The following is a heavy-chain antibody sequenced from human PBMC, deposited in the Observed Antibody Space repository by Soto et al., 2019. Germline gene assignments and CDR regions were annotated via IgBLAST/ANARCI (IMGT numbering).Heavy chain of an antibody. V-gene: IGHV4-34*01. Sequence: SETLSLTCAVYGGSFSGYYWSWIRQPPGKGLEWIGEFNHSGSTNYNPSLKSRVTISVDTSKNRFSLKRSSVTAADTAVYYCARGRYCSGGSCYSYFDYWGQGTLVTVSS. CDR3: ARGRYCSGGSCYSYFDY. CDR1: GGSFSGYY. D-gene: IGHD2-15*01. J-gene: IGHJ4*02. CDR2: FNHSGST.